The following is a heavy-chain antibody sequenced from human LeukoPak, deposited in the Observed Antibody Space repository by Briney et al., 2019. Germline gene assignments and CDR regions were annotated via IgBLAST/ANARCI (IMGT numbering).Heavy chain of an antibody. V-gene: IGHV1-3*01. D-gene: IGHD5-12*01. CDR1: EYTFTSYA. J-gene: IGHJ4*02. CDR3: ARTDPHSGYDGSNFDY. Sequence: ASVKVSCKASEYTFTSYAMHWVRQAPGQRLEWMGWINAGNGNTKYSQKFQGRVTITRDTSASTAYMELSSLRSEDTAVYYCARTDPHSGYDGSNFDYWAREPWSPSPQ. CDR2: INAGNGNT.